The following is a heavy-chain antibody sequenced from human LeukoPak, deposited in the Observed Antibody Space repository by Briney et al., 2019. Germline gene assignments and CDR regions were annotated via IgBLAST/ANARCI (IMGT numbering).Heavy chain of an antibody. CDR3: ARGRGYSYGSDY. J-gene: IGHJ4*02. CDR1: GFTVSSNY. Sequence: GGSLRLSCAASGFTVSSNYMSWVRQAPGKGLEWVSVIYSGGSTYYADSVKGRFTISRDNAKKSLYLQMNSLRAEDTAVYYCARGRGYSYGSDYWGQGTLVTVSS. V-gene: IGHV3-53*01. CDR2: IYSGGST. D-gene: IGHD5-18*01.